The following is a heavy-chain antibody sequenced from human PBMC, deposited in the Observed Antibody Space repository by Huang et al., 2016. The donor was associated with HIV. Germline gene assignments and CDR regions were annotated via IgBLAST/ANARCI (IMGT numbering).Heavy chain of an antibody. V-gene: IGHV3-30*02. CDR2: IAHDVCNK. CDR1: GFTFSSYG. J-gene: IGHJ3*02. Sequence: VQLVESGGGVVQPGGSLRLSCAASGFTFSSYGMHWVRQAPGKGLEGLAFIAHDVCNKYYAESVKGRFTISRDNSKNTLYLQTNSLRPEDTAVHYCARGPPYINYYSGHTFDIWGQGTMVTVSS. D-gene: IGHD3-10*01. CDR3: ARGPPYINYYSGHTFDI.